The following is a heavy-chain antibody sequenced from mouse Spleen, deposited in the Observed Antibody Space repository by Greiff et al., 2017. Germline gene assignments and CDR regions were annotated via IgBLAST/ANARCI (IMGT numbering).Heavy chain of an antibody. D-gene: IGHD4-1*01. CDR2: IDPSDSYT. J-gene: IGHJ3*01. CDR1: GYTFTSYW. Sequence: VQLQQPGAELVKPGASVKLSCKASGYTFTSYWMQWVKQRPGQGLEWIGEIDPSDSYTNYNQKFKGKATLTVDTPSSTAYMQLSSLTSEDSAVYYCARGWDEGFAYWGQGTLVTVSA. V-gene: IGHV1-50*01. CDR3: ARGWDEGFAY.